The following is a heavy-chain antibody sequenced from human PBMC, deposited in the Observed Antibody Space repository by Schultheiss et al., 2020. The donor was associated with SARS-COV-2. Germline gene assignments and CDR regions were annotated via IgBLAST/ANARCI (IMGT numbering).Heavy chain of an antibody. D-gene: IGHD3-3*01. V-gene: IGHV4-59*01. CDR3: ARGVDFRSGYSFDN. CDR2: VYYSGST. Sequence: SQTLSLTCTVSGGSISGFYWTWIRQPPGKGLELIGYVYYSGSTDYNSSLKSRVTISVDTSKNHFSLRLSSVTAADTAAYYCARGVDFRSGYSFDNWGQGILVTVSS. CDR1: GGSISGFY. J-gene: IGHJ4*02.